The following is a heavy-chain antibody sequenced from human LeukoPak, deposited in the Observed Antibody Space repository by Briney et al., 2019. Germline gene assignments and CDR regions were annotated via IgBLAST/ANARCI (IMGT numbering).Heavy chain of an antibody. CDR2: ISGGGGSGGST. Sequence: GGSLRLSCAASGFTFSSYAMSWVRQAPGKGLEWVSAISGGGGSGGSTYYADSVKGRFTISRDNSKNTLYLQMNSLRAEDTAVYYCASSSETGWLLDYWGQGTLVTVSS. J-gene: IGHJ4*02. V-gene: IGHV3-23*01. CDR1: GFTFSSYA. D-gene: IGHD5-12*01. CDR3: ASSSETGWLLDY.